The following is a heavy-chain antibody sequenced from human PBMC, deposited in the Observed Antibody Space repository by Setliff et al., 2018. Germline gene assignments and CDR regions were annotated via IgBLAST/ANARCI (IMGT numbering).Heavy chain of an antibody. J-gene: IGHJ4*02. D-gene: IGHD2-15*01. V-gene: IGHV5-51*01. CDR3: ARVVGADGIGIDY. CDR2: IYLGDSDT. Sequence: LKISCQISGYRFDIYWIGWVRQMPGKGLEWMGIIYLGDSDTRYSPSFQGQVTFSADKSISTAYLQWSSLKASGTATYYCARVVGADGIGIDYWGQGTVVTVSS. CDR1: GYRFDIYW.